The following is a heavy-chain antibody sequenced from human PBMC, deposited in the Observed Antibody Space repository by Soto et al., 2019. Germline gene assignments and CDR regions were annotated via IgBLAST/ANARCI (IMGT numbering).Heavy chain of an antibody. Sequence: XATLSLTCAVYGGCFSGYYWSWIRQPPGKGLEWIGEINHSGSTNYNPSLKSRVTISVDTSKNQFSLKLSSVTAADTAVYYCARGAPHYVWGSYRLDYSGQGTLFTLS. J-gene: IGHJ4*02. V-gene: IGHV4-34*01. CDR2: INHSGST. CDR3: ARGAPHYVWGSYRLDY. CDR1: GGCFSGYY. D-gene: IGHD3-16*02.